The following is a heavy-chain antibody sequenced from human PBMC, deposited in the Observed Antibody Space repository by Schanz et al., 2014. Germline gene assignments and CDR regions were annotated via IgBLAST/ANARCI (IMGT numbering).Heavy chain of an antibody. CDR1: GYTFTGYS. CDR2: INPNSGAT. V-gene: IGHV1-2*06. D-gene: IGHD5-12*01. CDR3: ARVTTGYDS. J-gene: IGHJ4*02. Sequence: QVQLVQSGADVKKPGASVKVSCKASGYTFTGYSMHWVRQAPGQGLEWMGRINPNSGATSSAQKFQGRVTMTRDTSSSTVYMQLSSLTSDDTAIYYCARVTTGYDSWGQGTLVTVSS.